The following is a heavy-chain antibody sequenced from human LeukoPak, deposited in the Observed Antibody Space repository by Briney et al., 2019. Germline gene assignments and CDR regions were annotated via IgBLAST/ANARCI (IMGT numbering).Heavy chain of an antibody. D-gene: IGHD4-23*01. CDR2: MYHSGST. V-gene: IGHV4-38-2*01. CDR3: AKQGPTVVTHFDT. J-gene: IGHJ4*02. CDR1: GYSISSGYY. Sequence: PSETLSLTCAASGYSISSGYYWGWIRQPPGKGLDWIASMYHSGSTYYNPSLKSRVTISVDTSKNQFSLRLSSVTAADTAVYYCAKQGPTVVTHFDTWGQGTLVTVSS.